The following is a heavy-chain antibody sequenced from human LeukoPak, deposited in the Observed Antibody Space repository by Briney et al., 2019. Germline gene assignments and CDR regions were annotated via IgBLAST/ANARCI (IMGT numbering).Heavy chain of an antibody. D-gene: IGHD6-13*01. CDR1: GGSISSGGYY. CDR2: IYYSGST. V-gene: IGHV4-31*03. J-gene: IGHJ4*02. CDR3: ARSLAAAGTDY. Sequence: PPETLSLTCTVSGGSISSGGYYWSWIRQHPGKGLEWIGYIYYSGSTYYNPSLKSRVTISVDTSKNQFSLKLSSVTAADTAVYYCARSLAAAGTDYWGQGTLVTVSS.